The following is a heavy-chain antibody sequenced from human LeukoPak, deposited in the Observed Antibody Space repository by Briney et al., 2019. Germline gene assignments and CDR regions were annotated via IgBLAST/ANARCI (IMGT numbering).Heavy chain of an antibody. D-gene: IGHD3-10*01. Sequence: GGPLRLSCAASGFTFSSYAMSWVRQAPGKGLEWVSAISGSGGSTYYADSVKGRFTISRDNSKNTLYLQMNSLRAEDTAVYYCAREGHYYGSGSYYNETYYFDYWGQGTLVTVSS. J-gene: IGHJ4*02. CDR3: AREGHYYGSGSYYNETYYFDY. CDR2: ISGSGGST. CDR1: GFTFSSYA. V-gene: IGHV3-23*01.